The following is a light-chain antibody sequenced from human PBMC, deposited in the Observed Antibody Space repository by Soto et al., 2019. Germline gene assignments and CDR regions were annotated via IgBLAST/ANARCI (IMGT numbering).Light chain of an antibody. CDR1: QSIVNW. J-gene: IGKJ2*01. CDR2: DAS. Sequence: DIHMTQSPSTLSASVLDRFTITCRASQSIVNWLAWYQQKPGKAPQLLIYDASSLESGVSSRFSGRGSATEFTLTISSLQPEDFATYYCQQYNFYPYTFGQGTRWIS. V-gene: IGKV1-5*01. CDR3: QQYNFYPYT.